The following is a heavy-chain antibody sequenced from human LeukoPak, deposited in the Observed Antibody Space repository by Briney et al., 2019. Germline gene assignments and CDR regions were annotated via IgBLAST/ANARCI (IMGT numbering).Heavy chain of an antibody. CDR1: GFTFSTYG. CDR2: IWYDGHRE. CDR3: ARGKIRMLGYYYGMDV. V-gene: IGHV3-33*01. Sequence: GGSLRLSCAASGFTFSTYGMHWVRQAPGKGLEWLAVIWYDGHREYYEDSVKGRFTISGDKAQNTVYLQMNSLRVEDTAVYYCARGKIRMLGYYYGMDVWGQGTTVFVSS. J-gene: IGHJ6*02. D-gene: IGHD3-3*01.